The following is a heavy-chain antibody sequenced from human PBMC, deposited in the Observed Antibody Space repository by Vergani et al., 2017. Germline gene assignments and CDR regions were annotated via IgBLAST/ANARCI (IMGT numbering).Heavy chain of an antibody. J-gene: IGHJ6*02. V-gene: IGHV1-69*01. CDR3: ARGTGYYDSSGRRYYYYYGMDG. D-gene: IGHD3-22*01. CDR2: IIPIFGTA. Sequence: QVQLVQSGAEVKKPGSSVKVSCKASGGTFSSYAISWVRQAPGQGLEWMGGIIPIFGTANYAQKFQGRVTITADESTRTAYMELSSLRSEDPAVYYCARGTGYYDSSGRRYYYYYGMDGWGQGTTVTVSS. CDR1: GGTFSSYA.